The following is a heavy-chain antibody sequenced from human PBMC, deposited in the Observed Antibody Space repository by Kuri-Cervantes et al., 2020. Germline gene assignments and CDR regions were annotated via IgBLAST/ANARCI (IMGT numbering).Heavy chain of an antibody. D-gene: IGHD6-19*01. Sequence: GESLKISCAASGFTLSSYAMSCVRQAPGMGPEWVSAISGSGGSTYYADSVKGRFTISRDNSKNTLYLQMNSLRAEDTAVYYCAKREWLVSPRADSLYFDYWGQGTLVTVSS. V-gene: IGHV3-23*01. CDR3: AKREWLVSPRADSLYFDY. CDR2: ISGSGGST. CDR1: GFTLSSYA. J-gene: IGHJ4*02.